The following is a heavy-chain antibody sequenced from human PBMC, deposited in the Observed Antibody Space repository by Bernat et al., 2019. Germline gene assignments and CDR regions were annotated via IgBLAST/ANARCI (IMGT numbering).Heavy chain of an antibody. J-gene: IGHJ4*02. CDR1: GFTFSSYA. V-gene: IGHV3-23*01. CDR2: ISGIGGST. D-gene: IGHD6-19*01. CDR3: AKDVGAVADDY. Sequence: EVQLLESGGGLVQLGGSLRLSCAASGFTFSSYAMSGVRQAPGKGVEWVSAISGIGGSTYYANSGKGRFSNSRDNSKNTLYLQMNSVSAEDTAVYYCAKDVGAVADDYWGQGTLVTVSS.